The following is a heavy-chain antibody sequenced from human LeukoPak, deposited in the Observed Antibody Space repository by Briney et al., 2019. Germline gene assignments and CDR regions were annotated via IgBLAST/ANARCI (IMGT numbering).Heavy chain of an antibody. CDR2: IYYSGST. CDR1: GGSISSYY. CDR3: ARASYGGYFDY. V-gene: IGHV4-59*01. Sequence: SETLSLTCTVSGGSISSYYWSWIRQPPGKGLEWIGYIYYSGSTNYNPSLKSRVTISVDTSKNQFSLKLSSVTAADTAVYYCARASYGGYFDYWGQGTRVTVSS. D-gene: IGHD4-23*01. J-gene: IGHJ4*02.